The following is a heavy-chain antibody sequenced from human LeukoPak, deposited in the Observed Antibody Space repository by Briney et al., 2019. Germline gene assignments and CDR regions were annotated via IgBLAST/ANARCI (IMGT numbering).Heavy chain of an antibody. CDR3: ASPGEYYYDSSGYYKYFQH. CDR2: MNPNSGNT. D-gene: IGHD3-22*01. CDR1: GYTFTSYD. J-gene: IGHJ1*01. V-gene: IGHV1-8*01. Sequence: ASVKVSCKASGYTFTSYDINWVRQATGQGLEWMGWMNPNSGNTGYAQKFQGRVTMTRNTSISTAYMELSSLRSEDTAVYYCASPGEYYYDSSGYYKYFQHWGQGTLSPSPQ.